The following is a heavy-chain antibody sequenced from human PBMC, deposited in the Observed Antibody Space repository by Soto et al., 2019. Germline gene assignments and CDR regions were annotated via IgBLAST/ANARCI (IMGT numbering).Heavy chain of an antibody. D-gene: IGHD2-15*01. CDR3: ARGQVVAAQH. Sequence: SGTLSLTCAVSGGSLSSGGYSWGWIRQPPGKGLEWIGYIYHSGSTYYNPSLKSRVTISVDRSKNQFSLKLSSVTAADTAVYYCARGQVVAAQHWGQGTLVTVSS. CDR2: IYHSGST. CDR1: GGSLSSGGYS. J-gene: IGHJ4*02. V-gene: IGHV4-30-2*01.